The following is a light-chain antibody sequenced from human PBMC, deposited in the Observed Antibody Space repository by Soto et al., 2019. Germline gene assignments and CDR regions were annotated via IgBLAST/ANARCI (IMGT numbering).Light chain of an antibody. J-gene: IGLJ2*01. V-gene: IGLV2-14*03. CDR2: DVS. Sequence: QSPLTQPASVAGSPGQSITISCTGTSSDVGGYNYVSWYQQHPGKAPKLMIYDVSNRPSGVSNRFTGSKSGNTASLPSSGLKAEDEADYYCSSYTSSSTPGVFGGGAKLTVL. CDR1: SSDVGGYNY. CDR3: SSYTSSSTPGV.